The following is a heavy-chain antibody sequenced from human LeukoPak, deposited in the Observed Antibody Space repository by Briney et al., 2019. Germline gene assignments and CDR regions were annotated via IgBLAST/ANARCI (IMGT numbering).Heavy chain of an antibody. V-gene: IGHV4-39*01. CDR2: LFYSGST. Sequence: SETLSLTCTVSGGSISSSLDFWGWIRQPPGKGLEWIGTLFYSGSTKYNPSLKNRVNIYAVTSKSQFSLKMASVTAADAAVYYCARRGYSVPYAFEIWGQGTMVTVS. CDR1: GGSISSSLDF. CDR3: ARRGYSVPYAFEI. J-gene: IGHJ3*02. D-gene: IGHD2-21*01.